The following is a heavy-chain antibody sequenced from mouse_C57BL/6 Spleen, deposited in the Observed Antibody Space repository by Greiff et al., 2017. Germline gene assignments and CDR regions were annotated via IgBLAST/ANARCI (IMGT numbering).Heavy chain of an antibody. CDR3: ARGDDYDGGAWFAY. CDR1: GYTFTDYY. CDR2: IYPNNGGN. Sequence: EVKLVESGPELVKPGASVKMSCKASGYTFTDYYMHWVKQSHGKSLEWIGYIYPNNGGNGYNQKFKGKATLTVDKSSSTAYMELRSLTSEDSAVYYCARGDDYDGGAWFAYWGQGTLVTVSA. D-gene: IGHD2-4*01. V-gene: IGHV1-34*01. J-gene: IGHJ3*01.